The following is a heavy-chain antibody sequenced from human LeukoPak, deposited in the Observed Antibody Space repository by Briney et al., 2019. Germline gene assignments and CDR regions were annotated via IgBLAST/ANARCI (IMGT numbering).Heavy chain of an antibody. D-gene: IGHD2-8*01. J-gene: IGHJ4*02. CDR1: GGSISSYY. CDR2: IYYSGST. V-gene: IGHV4-59*01. Sequence: SETLSLTCTVSGGSISSYYWSWIRQPPGKGLEWIGYIYYSGSTNYNPSLKSRVTISVDTSKNQFSLKLSSVTAADTAVYYCAREGYCTNGECYRGNFDYWGQGTLVTVSS. CDR3: AREGYCTNGECYRGNFDY.